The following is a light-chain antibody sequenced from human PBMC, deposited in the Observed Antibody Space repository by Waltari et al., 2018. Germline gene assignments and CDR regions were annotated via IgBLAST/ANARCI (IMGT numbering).Light chain of an antibody. V-gene: IGLV4-69*01. CDR2: LKSDGNH. Sequence: QLVLTQSPSASASLGASVKLTCTLSSGHINYDIAWHQQQPEKGPRYLMRLKSDGNHIKGDGIPDRFSGSSSGAERYLTISSLQSDDEADYYCQTWGTGIQVFGGGTKLTVL. J-gene: IGLJ3*02. CDR1: SGHINYD. CDR3: QTWGTGIQV.